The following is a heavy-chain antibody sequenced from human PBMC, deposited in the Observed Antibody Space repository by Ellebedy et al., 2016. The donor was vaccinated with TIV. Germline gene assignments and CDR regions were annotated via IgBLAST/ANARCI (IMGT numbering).Heavy chain of an antibody. J-gene: IGHJ5*02. CDR3: TRGGTKGENNWFDP. V-gene: IGHV1-8*02. Sequence: AASVKVSCKASGYTFATYDVTWVRQATGQGLEWMGWMRPDTGKTGCAQKFQGRVTMTRNTSISTAYLELNSLTSEDTAVYYCTRGGTKGENNWFDPWGQGTLVIVSS. CDR2: MRPDTGKT. CDR1: GYTFATYD. D-gene: IGHD3-10*01.